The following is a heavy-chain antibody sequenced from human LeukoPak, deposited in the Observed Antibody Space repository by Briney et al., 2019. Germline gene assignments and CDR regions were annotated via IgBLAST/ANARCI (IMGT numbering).Heavy chain of an antibody. J-gene: IGHJ4*02. CDR2: ISSSSSYT. Sequence: GGSLRLSCAASEFTFSSYTMNWVRQAPGKGLEWVSSISSSSSYTYYADSVKGRFTISRDNAKNSLYLQMNSLRAEDTAVYYCARGDDYVWGSYRYTGIDYWGQGTLVTVSS. CDR3: ARGDDYVWGSYRYTGIDY. D-gene: IGHD3-16*02. CDR1: EFTFSSYT. V-gene: IGHV3-21*01.